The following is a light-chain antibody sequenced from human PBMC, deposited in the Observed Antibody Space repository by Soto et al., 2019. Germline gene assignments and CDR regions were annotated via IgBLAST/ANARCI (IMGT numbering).Light chain of an antibody. V-gene: IGKV3-15*01. CDR3: HQYNNGPPWT. CDR2: GAS. J-gene: IGKJ1*01. Sequence: ETVMTQSPATLSVSPGERATLSCRASQGVRSNLAWYQQRPGQAPRLLIYGASTRATGVPARFSGSGSGTEFTLTISSQQSEDLAVYYCHQYNNGPPWTFGQGTKVELK. CDR1: QGVRSN.